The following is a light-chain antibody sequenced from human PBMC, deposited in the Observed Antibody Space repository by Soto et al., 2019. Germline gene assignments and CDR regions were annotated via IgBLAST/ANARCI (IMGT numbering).Light chain of an antibody. Sequence: EIVMTQSPATLSVSPGERATLSCRASQSVSSNLAWYQQKPGQSPRLLIYGASTRTTGVPARFSGSGSGTEFTLTISSLQSEDFAVYYCQHYNYWPPWTFGQGTKMEIK. CDR3: QHYNYWPPWT. CDR2: GAS. V-gene: IGKV3-15*01. CDR1: QSVSSN. J-gene: IGKJ1*01.